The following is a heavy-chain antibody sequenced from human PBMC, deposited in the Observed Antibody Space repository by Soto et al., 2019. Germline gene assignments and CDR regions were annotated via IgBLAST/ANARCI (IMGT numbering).Heavy chain of an antibody. V-gene: IGHV1-69*06. CDR2: IIPIFGTA. J-gene: IGHJ3*02. CDR1: GGTFSSYA. Sequence: SVKVSCKASGGTFSSYAISWLRQSPGQGLEWMGGIIPIFGTANYAQKFQGRVTITADKSTSTAYMELSSLRSEDTAVYYCARATYPHNAFDIWGQGTMVTVSS. CDR3: ARATYPHNAFDI.